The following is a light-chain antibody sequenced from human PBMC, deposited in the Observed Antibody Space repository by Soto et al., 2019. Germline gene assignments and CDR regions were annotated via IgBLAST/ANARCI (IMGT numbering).Light chain of an antibody. Sequence: QSVLTQPPSASGTPEQGVTISCSGGSSSLGSTYVYWYQQLPGTVPQLLIFRNSERPSGVPDRFSGSKSGTSASLAISGFRSGDEADYYCAACDDSLSGVVFAGGTKLAVL. V-gene: IGLV1-47*01. CDR3: AACDDSLSGVV. J-gene: IGLJ2*01. CDR2: RNS. CDR1: SSSLGSTY.